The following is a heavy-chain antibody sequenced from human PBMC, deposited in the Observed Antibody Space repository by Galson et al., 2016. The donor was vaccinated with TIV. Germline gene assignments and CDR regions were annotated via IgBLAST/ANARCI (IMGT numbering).Heavy chain of an antibody. CDR1: GFIFGDYD. CDR3: AKYRGAKGCTTTSCYVMDV. CDR2: ISYDGNNK. Sequence: SLRLSCAVSGFIFGDYDMHWVRQAPGKGLEWVAVISYDGNNKFYGTSVKGRVTIARDNSKNMLYLQVNSLRPEDTALYYCAKYRGAKGCTTTSCYVMDVWGQGTTVIVTS. J-gene: IGHJ6*02. V-gene: IGHV3-30*18. D-gene: IGHD2-2*01.